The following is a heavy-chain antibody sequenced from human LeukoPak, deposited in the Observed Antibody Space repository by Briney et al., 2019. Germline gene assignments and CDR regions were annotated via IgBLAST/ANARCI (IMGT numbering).Heavy chain of an antibody. Sequence: PGGSLRLSCAASGFTFSSYGMHWVRQAPGKGLEWVAFIRYDGSNKYYADSVKGRFTISRDNSKNTLYLQMNSLRAEDTAVYYCAKPYSSRSTYEYFQHWGQGTLVTVSS. CDR2: IRYDGSNK. V-gene: IGHV3-30*02. CDR3: AKPYSSRSTYEYFQH. D-gene: IGHD6-13*01. J-gene: IGHJ1*01. CDR1: GFTFSSYG.